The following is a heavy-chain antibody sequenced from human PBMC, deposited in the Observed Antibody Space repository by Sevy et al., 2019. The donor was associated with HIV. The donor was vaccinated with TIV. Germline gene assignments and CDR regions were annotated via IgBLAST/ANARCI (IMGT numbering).Heavy chain of an antibody. J-gene: IGHJ4*02. D-gene: IGHD1-26*01. CDR2: IKQDESEK. CDR1: GFSFSNYW. Sequence: GGSLRLSCAASGFSFSNYWMHWVRQAPGKGLEWVANIKQDESEKYYVASVKGRFTISRDNVKNSLYLQMNSLRPEDTAVYYCARGNSDSFDYWGQGTLVTVSS. CDR3: ARGNSDSFDY. V-gene: IGHV3-7*04.